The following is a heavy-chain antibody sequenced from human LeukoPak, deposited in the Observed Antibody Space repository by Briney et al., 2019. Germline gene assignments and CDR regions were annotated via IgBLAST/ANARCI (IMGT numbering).Heavy chain of an antibody. CDR3: ARGYYGSGSYRYYYYMDV. D-gene: IGHD3-10*01. CDR2: INHSGST. J-gene: IGHJ6*03. V-gene: IGHV4-34*01. Sequence: SETLSLTCAVYGGSFSGYYWSWIRQPPGKGLEWIGEINHSGSTNYNPSLKSRVTISVDTSKNQFSLKLSSVTAADTAVYYCARGYYGSGSYRYYYYMDVWGKGTTVTVSS. CDR1: GGSFSGYY.